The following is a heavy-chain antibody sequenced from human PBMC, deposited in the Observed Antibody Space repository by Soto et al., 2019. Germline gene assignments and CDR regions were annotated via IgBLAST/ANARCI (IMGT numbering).Heavy chain of an antibody. Sequence: GSLRLSCAASGFTFSSYGMHWVRQAPGKGLEWVAVISYDGSNKYYADSVKGRFTISRDNSKNTLYLQMNSLRAEDTAVYYCAKDRIAVAGPLDYWGQGTLVTVSS. V-gene: IGHV3-30*18. CDR3: AKDRIAVAGPLDY. CDR1: GFTFSSYG. CDR2: ISYDGSNK. D-gene: IGHD6-19*01. J-gene: IGHJ4*02.